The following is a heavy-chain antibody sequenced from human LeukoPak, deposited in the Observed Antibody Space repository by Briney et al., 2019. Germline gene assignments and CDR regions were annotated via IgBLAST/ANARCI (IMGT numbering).Heavy chain of an antibody. D-gene: IGHD3-16*01. Sequence: GALRLSCVVSGFTFSSYWMSWVRQAPGKGLEWVSAISGSGGSTYYADSVKGRFTISRDNSKNTLYLQMNSLRAEDTAVYYCAKWDGRLRGGFGYWGQGTLVTVSS. CDR3: AKWDGRLRGGFGY. CDR1: GFTFSSYW. J-gene: IGHJ4*02. V-gene: IGHV3-23*01. CDR2: ISGSGGST.